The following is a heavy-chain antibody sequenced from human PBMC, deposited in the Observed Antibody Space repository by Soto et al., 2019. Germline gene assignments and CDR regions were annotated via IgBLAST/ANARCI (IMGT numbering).Heavy chain of an antibody. J-gene: IGHJ5*02. V-gene: IGHV1-18*01. CDR3: ARGWFGELQGGWFDP. D-gene: IGHD3-10*01. CDR2: ISAYNGNT. Sequence: ASVKVSCKASGYTFTSYGISWVRQAPGQGLECMGWISAYNGNTNYAQKLQGRVTMTTDTSTSTAYMELRSLRSDDTAVYYCARGWFGELQGGWFDPWGQGTLVTVSS. CDR1: GYTFTSYG.